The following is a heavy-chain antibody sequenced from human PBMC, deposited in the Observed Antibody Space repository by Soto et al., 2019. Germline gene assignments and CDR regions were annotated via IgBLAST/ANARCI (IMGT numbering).Heavy chain of an antibody. Sequence: PGGSLRLSCAASGFTFSSYGMHWVRQAPGKGLEWVALISYDGSNKYYADSVKGRFTISRDNSKNTLYLQMNSLRAEDTAVYYCAKDLMLSYGDYTGYWGQGTLVTVSS. CDR2: ISYDGSNK. CDR1: GFTFSSYG. J-gene: IGHJ4*02. D-gene: IGHD4-17*01. CDR3: AKDLMLSYGDYTGY. V-gene: IGHV3-30*18.